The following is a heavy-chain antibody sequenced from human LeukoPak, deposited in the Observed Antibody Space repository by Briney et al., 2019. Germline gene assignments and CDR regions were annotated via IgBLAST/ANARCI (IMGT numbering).Heavy chain of an antibody. J-gene: IGHJ4*02. CDR2: IQYDESNK. D-gene: IGHD6-13*01. CDR3: ARDGAAAGVEFDY. CDR1: GFTFSSYG. Sequence: GGSLRLSWAAAGFTFSSYGMHWVRQAPGKGLEWLTFIQYDESNKYYAAPVKGRFTISRDNSKNTLDLQMNSLRAEDTAVYYCARDGAAAGVEFDYWGQGTLVTVSS. V-gene: IGHV3-30*02.